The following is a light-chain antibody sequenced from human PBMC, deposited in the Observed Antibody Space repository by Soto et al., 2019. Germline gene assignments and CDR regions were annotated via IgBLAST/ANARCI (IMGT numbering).Light chain of an antibody. J-gene: IGLJ2*01. Sequence: QSVLTQPPSVSGARGQRVTISCTGSSSNNGAGYDVHWYQQLPGTAPKLLIYGNSNRPSGVPDRFSGSKSGTSASLAITGLQAEDEADYYCQSYDSSLSGYVVFGGGTKLTVL. CDR3: QSYDSSLSGYVV. V-gene: IGLV1-40*01. CDR2: GNS. CDR1: SSNNGAGYD.